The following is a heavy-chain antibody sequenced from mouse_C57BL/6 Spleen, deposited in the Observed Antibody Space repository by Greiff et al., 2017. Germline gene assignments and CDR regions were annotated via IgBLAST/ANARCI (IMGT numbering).Heavy chain of an antibody. V-gene: IGHV5-4*01. CDR1: GFTFSSYA. CDR2: ISDGGSYT. D-gene: IGHD1-2*01. CDR3: ARSLRRGGGHYFDY. J-gene: IGHJ2*01. Sequence: EVQLVESGGGLVKPGGSLKLSCAASGFTFSSYAMSWVRQTPEKRLEWVATISDGGSYTYYPDNVKGRFTISRDNAKNNLYLQMSHLKSEDTAMYYCARSLRRGGGHYFDYWGQGTTLTVSS.